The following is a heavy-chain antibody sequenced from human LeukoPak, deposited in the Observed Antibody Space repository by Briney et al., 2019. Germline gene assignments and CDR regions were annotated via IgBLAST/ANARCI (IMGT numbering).Heavy chain of an antibody. D-gene: IGHD3-3*01. J-gene: IGHJ6*02. V-gene: IGHV3-30*18. Sequence: GRSLRLSCAASGFTFSSYGMHWVRQAPGKGLEWVAVISYDGSNKYYADSVKGRFTISRDNSKNTLYLQMNSLRAEDTAAYYCAKDLGDVLRFLEHMDVWGQGTTVTVSS. CDR1: GFTFSSYG. CDR3: AKDLGDVLRFLEHMDV. CDR2: ISYDGSNK.